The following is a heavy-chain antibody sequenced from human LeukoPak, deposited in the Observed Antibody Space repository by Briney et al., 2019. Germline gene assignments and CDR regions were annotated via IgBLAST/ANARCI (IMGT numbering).Heavy chain of an antibody. D-gene: IGHD3-3*01. CDR3: ARGRMFLEWLLGLERIGYYFDY. CDR2: IKQDGSEK. CDR1: GFTFSSYW. Sequence: GGSLRLSCAASGFTFSSYWMSWFRQAPGKGLEWVANIKQDGSEKYYVDSVKGRFTISRDNAKNSLYLQMNSLRAEDTAVYYCARGRMFLEWLLGLERIGYYFDYWGQGTLVTVSS. V-gene: IGHV3-7*01. J-gene: IGHJ4*02.